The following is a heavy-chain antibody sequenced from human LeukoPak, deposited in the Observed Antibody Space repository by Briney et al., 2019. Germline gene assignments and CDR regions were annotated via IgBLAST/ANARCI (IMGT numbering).Heavy chain of an antibody. J-gene: IGHJ4*02. CDR1: GFTFSSYG. CDR3: AKGGFVDTAMVIDY. Sequence: GGSLRLSCAASGFTFSSYGMHWVRQAPGKGREWVAVIWYDRSNEYYADSVKGRFTISRDNSKNTLYLQMNSLRVEDTGVYYCAKGGFVDTAMVIDYWGQGTLVTVSS. D-gene: IGHD5-18*01. CDR2: IWYDRSNE. V-gene: IGHV3-33*06.